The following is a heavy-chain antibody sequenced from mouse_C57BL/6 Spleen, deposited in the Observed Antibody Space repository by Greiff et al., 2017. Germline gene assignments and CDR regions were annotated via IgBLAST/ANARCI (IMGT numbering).Heavy chain of an antibody. Sequence: VQLQQSGPELVKPGASVKIPCKASGYTFTDYNMDWVKQSHGKSLEWIGDINPNNGGTIYNQKFKGKATLTVNKSSSTAYMELRSLTSADTAVYYCAREDDYLFAYWGQGTLVTVSA. CDR1: GYTFTDYN. CDR3: AREDDYLFAY. J-gene: IGHJ3*01. V-gene: IGHV1-18*01. D-gene: IGHD2-4*01. CDR2: INPNNGGT.